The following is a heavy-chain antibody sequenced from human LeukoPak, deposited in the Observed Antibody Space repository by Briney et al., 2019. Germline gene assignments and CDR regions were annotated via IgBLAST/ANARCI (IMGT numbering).Heavy chain of an antibody. CDR1: GFTFSSYA. Sequence: GGSLRLSCAASGFTFSSYAMHWVRQAPGKGLEWVAVISYDGSNKYYADSVKGRFTISRDNSKNTLYLQMNSLRAEDTAVYYCAKFRIAAAGIIDYWGQGTLVTVSS. CDR3: AKFRIAAAGIIDY. D-gene: IGHD6-13*01. V-gene: IGHV3-30-3*02. CDR2: ISYDGSNK. J-gene: IGHJ4*02.